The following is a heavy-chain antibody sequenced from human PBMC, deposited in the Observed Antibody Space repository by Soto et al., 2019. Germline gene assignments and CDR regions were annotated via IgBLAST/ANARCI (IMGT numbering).Heavy chain of an antibody. Sequence: EVQLLESGGDLVQPGGSLRLSCVASGFTFGSYAMSWVRQAPGKGLEWVSGISSSGGNTYYADSVKGRFTISRDNSKNTVYLQMNSLRAEDTAVYYCAKGARPFEYWGQGTLVTVSS. CDR1: GFTFGSYA. D-gene: IGHD6-6*01. CDR3: AKGARPFEY. J-gene: IGHJ4*02. V-gene: IGHV3-23*01. CDR2: ISSSGGNT.